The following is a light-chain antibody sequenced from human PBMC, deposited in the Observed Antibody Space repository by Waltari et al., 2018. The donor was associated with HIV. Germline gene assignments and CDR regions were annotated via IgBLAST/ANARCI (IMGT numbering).Light chain of an antibody. CDR1: NIVGKS. Sequence: SYVLTQTPSVLVAPGETARITCGGDNIVGKSVHWYQQKAGQAPVLVIYYSNDRPPGIPARFFGFNSGDTATLTISRADAGDEADYYCQVWDYTTAVFGGGTKLTVL. V-gene: IGLV3-21*04. CDR3: QVWDYTTAV. J-gene: IGLJ2*01. CDR2: YSN.